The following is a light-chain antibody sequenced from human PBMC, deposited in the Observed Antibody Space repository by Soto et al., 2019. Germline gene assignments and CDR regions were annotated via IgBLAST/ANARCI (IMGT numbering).Light chain of an antibody. CDR1: QSVSSY. Sequence: ELVLTQSPATLSLSPGERATLSCRASQSVSSYLAWYHQQPGQAPRLLIYDASNRDTSIPARFSGSGSGTDFTLTISSLEPEDVAVYYCQQRSNWPLTFGGGTKVEIK. J-gene: IGKJ4*01. CDR3: QQRSNWPLT. CDR2: DAS. V-gene: IGKV3-11*01.